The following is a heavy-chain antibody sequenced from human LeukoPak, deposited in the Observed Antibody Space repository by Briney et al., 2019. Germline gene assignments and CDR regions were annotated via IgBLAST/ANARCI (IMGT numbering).Heavy chain of an antibody. D-gene: IGHD2-8*01. J-gene: IGHJ4*02. CDR2: MNDDGSGI. CDR3: ARVYLERLTAGYFDH. V-gene: IGHV3-74*01. Sequence: GGSLRLSCALSGLNIRNYWMHWVRQAPGKGLVWVSRMNDDGSGISYADSVKGRFTISRDHAKNTLYLQMNSLRDEDSAAYYCARVYLERLTAGYFDHWGQGTWVTVSP. CDR1: GLNIRNYW.